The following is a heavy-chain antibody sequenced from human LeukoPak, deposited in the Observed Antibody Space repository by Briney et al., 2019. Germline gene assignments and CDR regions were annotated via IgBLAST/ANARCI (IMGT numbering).Heavy chain of an antibody. J-gene: IGHJ4*02. CDR2: IYYSGST. CDR1: GGSISSYY. D-gene: IGHD3-22*01. Sequence: SETLSLTCTVSGGSISSYYWTWIRQPPGRGLEWIGYIYYSGSTNYNPSLKSRVTISVDTSKNQFSLRLSSVTAADTAVYYCARVTGYMIEDYFDYWGQGTLVTVSS. CDR3: ARVTGYMIEDYFDY. V-gene: IGHV4-59*01.